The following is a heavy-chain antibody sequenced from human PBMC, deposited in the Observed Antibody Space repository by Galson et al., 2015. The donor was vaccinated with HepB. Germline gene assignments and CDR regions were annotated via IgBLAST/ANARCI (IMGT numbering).Heavy chain of an antibody. D-gene: IGHD4-17*01. Sequence: SETLSLTCAVSGGSITSSHWWTWVRQPPGKGREWIGEIYHSGSTNYNPSLKSRVSITADKSKRQFSLKLRSVTAADTAVYYCAGTNDYGKNYFDYWGQGSLVTVSS. J-gene: IGHJ4*02. CDR3: AGTNDYGKNYFDY. CDR1: GGSITSSHW. V-gene: IGHV4-4*02. CDR2: IYHSGST.